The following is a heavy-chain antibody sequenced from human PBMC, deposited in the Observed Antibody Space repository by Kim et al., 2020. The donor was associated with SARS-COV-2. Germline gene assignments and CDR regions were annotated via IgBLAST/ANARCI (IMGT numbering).Heavy chain of an antibody. Sequence: SETLSLTCTLSGGSVTSGSSYWSWIRQPPGKGLEWIAYIYYSGSTSFNPSLKSRVTMSVDTSKNQFSLRLSSVTAADTAVYYCARGPHYYVSRGFLDYWGHGALCTVSS. CDR2: IYYSGST. CDR1: GGSVTSGSSY. D-gene: IGHD3-22*01. CDR3: ARGPHYYVSRGFLDY. J-gene: IGHJ4*01. V-gene: IGHV4-61*01.